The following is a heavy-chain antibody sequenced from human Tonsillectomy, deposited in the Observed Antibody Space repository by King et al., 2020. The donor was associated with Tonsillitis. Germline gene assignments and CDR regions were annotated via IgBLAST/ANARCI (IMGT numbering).Heavy chain of an antibody. CDR3: TRGLDWWPVDY. D-gene: IGHD6-19*01. Sequence: VQLVESGGDLVQPGRSLRLSCTASGFTFGDYAMNWFRQAPGKGLEWVGFIRSKAYGGTTEYAASVKGRFTISRDDSKSISYLQMNSLKTEDTAVYYCTRGLDWWPVDYWGQGTLVTVSS. J-gene: IGHJ4*02. V-gene: IGHV3-49*03. CDR2: IRSKAYGGTT. CDR1: GFTFGDYA.